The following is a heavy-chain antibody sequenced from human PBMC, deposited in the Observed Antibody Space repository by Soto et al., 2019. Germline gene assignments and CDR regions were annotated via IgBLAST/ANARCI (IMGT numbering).Heavy chain of an antibody. CDR2: IIPIFGTA. Sequence: SVKVSFKASGGTFSSYAISWVRQAPGQGLEWMGGIIPIFGTANYAQKFQGRVTITADKSTSTAYMELSSLRSEDTAVYYCARAGFSSSWYFPFDPWGQGTLVTVSS. V-gene: IGHV1-69*06. D-gene: IGHD6-13*01. CDR3: ARAGFSSSWYFPFDP. J-gene: IGHJ5*02. CDR1: GGTFSSYA.